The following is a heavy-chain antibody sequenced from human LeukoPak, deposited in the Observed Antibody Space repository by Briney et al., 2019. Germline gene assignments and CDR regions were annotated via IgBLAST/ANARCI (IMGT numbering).Heavy chain of an antibody. D-gene: IGHD1-26*01. V-gene: IGHV4-31*03. Sequence: SETLSLTCTVSGGSISSNNYYWSWIRQHPGKGLEWIGYIYYSGSTFYTPSLKSRVTISKDTSKNHFSLRLSSVTAADTAVYYCASGTYGRQDGMDVWGQGTTVTVSS. CDR3: ASGTYGRQDGMDV. J-gene: IGHJ6*02. CDR1: GGSISSNNYY. CDR2: IYYSGST.